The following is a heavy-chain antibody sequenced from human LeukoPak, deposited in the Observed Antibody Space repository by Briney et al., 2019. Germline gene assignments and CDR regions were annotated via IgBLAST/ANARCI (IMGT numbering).Heavy chain of an antibody. J-gene: IGHJ4*02. V-gene: IGHV3-23*01. CDR3: AKDPKKTHYYYDSSGYQGVY. CDR2: ISGSGGST. D-gene: IGHD3-22*01. Sequence: GGSLRLSCAASGFTFSSYAMSWVRQAPGKGLEWVSAISGSGGSTYYADSVKGRFTISRDNSKNTLYLQMNSLRAEDTAVYYCAKDPKKTHYYYDSSGYQGVYWGQGTLVTVSS. CDR1: GFTFSSYA.